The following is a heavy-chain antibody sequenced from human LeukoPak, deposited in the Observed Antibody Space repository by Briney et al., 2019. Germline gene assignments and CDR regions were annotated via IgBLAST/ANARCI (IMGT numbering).Heavy chain of an antibody. J-gene: IGHJ5*02. CDR1: GFTFSSYA. D-gene: IGHD6-19*01. Sequence: GGSLRLSCAASGFTFSSYAMSWVRQAPGKGLEWVSAISGSGDNTYYADSVKGRFTISRDNSKNTLYLQMNSLRAEDTAVYYCAREGALSSGWYASWFDPWGQGTLVTVSS. CDR2: ISGSGDNT. CDR3: AREGALSSGWYASWFDP. V-gene: IGHV3-23*01.